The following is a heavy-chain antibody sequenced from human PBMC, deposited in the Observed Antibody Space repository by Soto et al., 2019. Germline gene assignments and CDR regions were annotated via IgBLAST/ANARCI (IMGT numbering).Heavy chain of an antibody. CDR3: AKNPIQYCYGDCYSAIHYFDS. V-gene: IGHV4-59*01. CDR2: IYYSGST. D-gene: IGHD2-21*02. CDR1: GGSISSYY. J-gene: IGHJ4*02. Sequence: SETLYLTCTVSGGSISSYYWSWIRQPPGKGLEWIGYIYYSGSTNYNPSLKSRVTISVDTSKNQFSLKMSSVTAADTAVYYCAKNPIQYCYGDCYSAIHYFDSWGQGILVTVSS.